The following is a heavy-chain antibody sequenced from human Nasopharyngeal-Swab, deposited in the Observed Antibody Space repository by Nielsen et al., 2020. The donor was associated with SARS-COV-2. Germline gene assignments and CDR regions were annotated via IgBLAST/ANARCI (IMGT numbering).Heavy chain of an antibody. CDR2: IYYSGST. CDR3: ASLTYDFWSGYFDY. V-gene: IGHV4-59*13. Sequence: SETLSLTCTVSGGSFRSFYWSWTRQPPGKGLEWIGYIYYSGSTNYNPSLKSRVTISVDTFKNQFSMKLSTVTAADTAVYYCASLTYDFWSGYFDYWGQGTLVTVSS. CDR1: GGSFRSFY. D-gene: IGHD3-3*01. J-gene: IGHJ4*02.